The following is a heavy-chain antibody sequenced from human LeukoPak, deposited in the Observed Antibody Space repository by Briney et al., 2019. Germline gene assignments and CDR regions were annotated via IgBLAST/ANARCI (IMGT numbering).Heavy chain of an antibody. CDR3: ARRYCSSTSCYLGAFDI. CDR1: GGTFSSYA. V-gene: IGHV1-69*05. CDR2: IIPIFGTA. Sequence: EASVKVSCKASGGTFSSYAISWVRQAPGQGLEWMGGIIPIFGTANYAQKFQGRVTITTDESTSTAYMELSSLRSEDTAVYYCARRYCSSTSCYLGAFDIWGQGTMVTVSS. D-gene: IGHD2-2*01. J-gene: IGHJ3*02.